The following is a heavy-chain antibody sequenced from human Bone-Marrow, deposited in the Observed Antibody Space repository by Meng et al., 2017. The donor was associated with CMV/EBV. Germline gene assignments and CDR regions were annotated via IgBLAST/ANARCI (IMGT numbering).Heavy chain of an antibody. D-gene: IGHD4-17*01. V-gene: IGHV4-34*01. CDR1: GGSFSGYY. CDR3: ARAAYGDYHWFDP. CDR2: INHSGST. J-gene: IGHJ5*02. Sequence: AVYGGSFSGYYWSWIRQPPGKGLEWIGEINHSGSTNYNPSLKSRVTISVDTSKNQFSLKLSSVTAADTAVYYCARAAYGDYHWFDPRGQGTLVTVSS.